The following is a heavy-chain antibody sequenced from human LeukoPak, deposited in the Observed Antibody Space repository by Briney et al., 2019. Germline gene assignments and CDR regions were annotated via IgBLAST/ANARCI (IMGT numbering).Heavy chain of an antibody. D-gene: IGHD5-18*01. Sequence: PGGSLRLSCAASGFTFSRYAMHWVRQAPGKGLEWVSVISGSGSSTYYADSVKGRFTISRDDSKNTLYLQMNSLRAEDTAVYFCAKDSASYGRFDYWGQGTLVTVSS. V-gene: IGHV3-23*01. CDR1: GFTFSRYA. CDR2: ISGSGSST. J-gene: IGHJ4*02. CDR3: AKDSASYGRFDY.